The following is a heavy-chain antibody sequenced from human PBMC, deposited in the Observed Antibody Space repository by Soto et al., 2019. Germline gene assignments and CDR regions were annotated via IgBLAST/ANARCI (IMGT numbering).Heavy chain of an antibody. J-gene: IGHJ5*02. V-gene: IGHV1-2*02. D-gene: IGHD3-3*01. CDR1: GYTFTGYY. CDR3: ARDFFHDFWSGYIPYNWFDP. Sequence: ASVKVSCKASGYTFTGYYMHCVRQAPGQVLEWMGWINPNSGGTNYAQKFQGRVTMTRDTSISTAYMELSRLRSDDTAVYYCARDFFHDFWSGYIPYNWFDPWGQGTLVTVSS. CDR2: INPNSGGT.